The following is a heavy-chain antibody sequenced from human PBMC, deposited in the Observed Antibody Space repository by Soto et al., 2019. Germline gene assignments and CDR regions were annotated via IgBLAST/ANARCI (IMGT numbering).Heavy chain of an antibody. J-gene: IGHJ6*02. CDR2: IIPVFGTP. CDR1: GGTFSSYA. V-gene: IGHV1-69*13. CDR3: AHHRGSGSYWDDYYYYGMDV. Sequence: ASVKVSCKASGGTFSSYAISWVRQAPGQGLEWMGGIIPVFGTPNYAQKFQGRVTITADESTSTAYMELSSLRSEDTAVYYCAHHRGSGSYWDDYYYYGMDVWGQGTTVTVSS. D-gene: IGHD3-10*01.